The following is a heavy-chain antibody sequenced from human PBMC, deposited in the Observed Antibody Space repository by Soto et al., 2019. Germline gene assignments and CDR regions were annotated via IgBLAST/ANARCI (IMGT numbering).Heavy chain of an antibody. Sequence: QVQLVESGGGVVQSGRSLRLSCATSGFRFDRYGIHWVRQAPGKGLEWVGIIWYDGSKKYYADSVKGRFTISRDNSKNTLYLQMNSLRIEATAVYYCARDNVDSAYYIARWGQGTLVTVSS. CDR3: ARDNVDSAYYIAR. CDR1: GFRFDRYG. CDR2: IWYDGSKK. D-gene: IGHD1-26*01. V-gene: IGHV3-33*01. J-gene: IGHJ4*02.